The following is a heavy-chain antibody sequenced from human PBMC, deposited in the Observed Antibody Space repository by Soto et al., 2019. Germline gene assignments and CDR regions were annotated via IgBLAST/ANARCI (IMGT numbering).Heavy chain of an antibody. V-gene: IGHV3-30*18. CDR3: AKDHLETTVTTPSY. CDR2: ISYDGNNK. J-gene: IGHJ4*02. Sequence: QVQLVESGGGVVQPGRSLRLSCAASGFTFSSYGMHWVRQAPGKGLEWVAVISYDGNNKYYADSVKGRFTISRDIFKNTLYLQMDSLRAEDTAMYYCAKDHLETTVTTPSYWGQGTLVTVSS. CDR1: GFTFSSYG. D-gene: IGHD4-17*01.